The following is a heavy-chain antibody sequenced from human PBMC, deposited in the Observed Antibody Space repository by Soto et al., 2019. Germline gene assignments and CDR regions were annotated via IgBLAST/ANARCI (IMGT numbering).Heavy chain of an antibody. CDR3: ALDYYGSGSYPNDAFDI. CDR1: GFTFSSSA. Sequence: EWQLLESGGCLVQPGGSLRLSCAASGFTFSSSAISWVRQAPGKRLEWVSAISGSGGSPYYADSVKGRFTISRDNYKKTLYLQMNSLRAEDTAVYYCALDYYGSGSYPNDAFDIWGQGTMVTVSS. CDR2: ISGSGGSP. D-gene: IGHD3-10*01. V-gene: IGHV3-23*01. J-gene: IGHJ3*02.